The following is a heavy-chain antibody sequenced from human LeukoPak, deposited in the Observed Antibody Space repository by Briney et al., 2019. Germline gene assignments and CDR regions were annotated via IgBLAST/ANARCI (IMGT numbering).Heavy chain of an antibody. V-gene: IGHV3-30-3*01. Sequence: GRSLRLSCAASGFTFSSFAIHWVRQAPGKGLEWAALISYDGSNKYYADSVKGRFTISRDNSNNTLYLQMNSLRAEDTAVYYCAREYSDYGYYYNMEVWGQGTTVTVSS. CDR1: GFTFSSFA. J-gene: IGHJ6*02. D-gene: IGHD5-12*01. CDR2: ISYDGSNK. CDR3: AREYSDYGYYYNMEV.